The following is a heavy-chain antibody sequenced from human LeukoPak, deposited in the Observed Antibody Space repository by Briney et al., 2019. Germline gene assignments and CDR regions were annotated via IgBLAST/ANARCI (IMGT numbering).Heavy chain of an antibody. V-gene: IGHV3-15*01. D-gene: IGHD6-13*01. CDR3: TTSIAAAGSLDY. Sequence: GGSLRLSCAASGFTFSNAWMSWVRQAPGKGLEWVGRIKSKTDGGTTDYAAPAKGRFTISRDDSKNTLYLQMNSLKTEDTAVYYCTTSIAAAGSLDYWGQGTLVTVSS. CDR2: IKSKTDGGTT. J-gene: IGHJ4*02. CDR1: GFTFSNAW.